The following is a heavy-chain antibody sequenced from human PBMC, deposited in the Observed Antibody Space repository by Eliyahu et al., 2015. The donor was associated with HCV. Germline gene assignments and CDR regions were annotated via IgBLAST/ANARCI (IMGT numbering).Heavy chain of an antibody. V-gene: IGHV3-64*01. CDR2: ISNSGGST. J-gene: IGHJ4*02. CDR3: ARVGYSSGFSDF. CDR1: XFAFSSYA. D-gene: IGHD5-18*01. Sequence: EMQLVESGGGLVQPGGSLRLSCVASXFAFSSYAMHWVRQAPGKGLEHVSAISNSGGSTYYANSVKGRFTSSRDNSKNMVYLQLGNLRAEDTAVYYCARVGYSSGFSDFWGQGTLVTVSS.